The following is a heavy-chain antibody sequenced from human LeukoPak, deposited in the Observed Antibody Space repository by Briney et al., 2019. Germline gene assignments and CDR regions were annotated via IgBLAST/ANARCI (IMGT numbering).Heavy chain of an antibody. J-gene: IGHJ4*02. CDR1: GFTFSSYW. D-gene: IGHD5-24*01. CDR3: ARSNNYGFDY. CDR2: INGDGGTT. V-gene: IGHV3-74*03. Sequence: QPGGSLRLSCAASGFTFSSYWMHWVRRAPGKGLVWVSHINGDGGTTTYADSVKGRFTISRDNAKNTLYLQMNSLRAEDTAVFYCARSNNYGFDYWGQGTLVTVSS.